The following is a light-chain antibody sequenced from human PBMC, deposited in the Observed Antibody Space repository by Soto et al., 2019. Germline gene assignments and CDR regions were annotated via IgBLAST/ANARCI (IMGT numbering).Light chain of an antibody. CDR1: QSLNSN. V-gene: IGKV3-15*01. CDR3: QQYNNWPGT. CDR2: GAS. Sequence: EIVMTQSPATLSVSPGERATLSCMSSQSLNSNLAWYQQKPGQAPRLLIYGASTRATGIPARFSGSESGTEFTLTIGSLLSEDFAVYYCQQYNNWPGTFGGGTKVEIK. J-gene: IGKJ4*01.